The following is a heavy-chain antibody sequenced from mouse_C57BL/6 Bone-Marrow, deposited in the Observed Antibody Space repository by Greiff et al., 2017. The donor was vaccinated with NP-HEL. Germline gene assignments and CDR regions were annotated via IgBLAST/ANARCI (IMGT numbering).Heavy chain of an antibody. D-gene: IGHD2-4*01. CDR1: GYTFTSYD. CDR2: IYPRDGST. Sequence: VKLVESGPELVKPGASVKLSCKASGYTFTSYDINWVKQRPGQGLEWIGWIYPRDGSTKYNEKFKGKATLTVDTSSSTAYMELHSLTSEDSAVYFCARRAGDYDGYWGQGTTLTVSS. CDR3: ARRAGDYDGY. J-gene: IGHJ2*01. V-gene: IGHV1-85*01.